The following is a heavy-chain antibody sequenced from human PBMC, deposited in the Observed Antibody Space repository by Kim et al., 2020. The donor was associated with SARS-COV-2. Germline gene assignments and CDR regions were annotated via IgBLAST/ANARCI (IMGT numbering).Heavy chain of an antibody. CDR3: ARAYYDFWSGFYGWYFDL. CDR2: MHHNGKS. D-gene: IGHD3-3*01. CDR1: GGSFSASS. Sequence: SETLSLTCAVYGGSFSASSWNWIRQPPGRGLEWIGEMHHNGKSHYNPSLKSRVIISVDTSKNQVSLSLTSVTAADTAVYYCARAYYDFWSGFYGWYFDLWGRGTLGTVSS. J-gene: IGHJ2*01. V-gene: IGHV4-34*01.